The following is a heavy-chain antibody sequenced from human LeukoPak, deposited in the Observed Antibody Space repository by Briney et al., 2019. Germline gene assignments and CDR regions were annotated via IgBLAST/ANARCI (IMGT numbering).Heavy chain of an antibody. CDR2: INPNSGGT. CDR1: GYTFTGYY. Sequence: GASVKVSCKASGYTFTGYYMHWVRQAPGQGLEWMGWINPNSGGTNYAQKFQGRVTMTRDTSISTAYMELSRLRSDDTAVYYCARVMGELRYFDWLSNPQLGFDPWGQGTLVTVSS. J-gene: IGHJ5*02. V-gene: IGHV1-2*02. D-gene: IGHD3-9*01. CDR3: ARVMGELRYFDWLSNPQLGFDP.